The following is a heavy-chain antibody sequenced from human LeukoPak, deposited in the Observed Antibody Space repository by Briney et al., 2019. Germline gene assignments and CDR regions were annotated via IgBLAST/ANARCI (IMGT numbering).Heavy chain of an antibody. D-gene: IGHD3-9*01. CDR3: ARDPYYDILSGTSGDDAFDI. V-gene: IGHV5-51*01. CDR2: IYPGDSDT. Sequence: GESLKISCKGSGYSFTSYWIGWVRQMPGKGLEWMGIIYPGDSDTRYSPSFQGQVTISADKSISTAYLQWSSLKASDTAMYYCARDPYYDILSGTSGDDAFDIWGQGTMVTVSS. J-gene: IGHJ3*02. CDR1: GYSFTSYW.